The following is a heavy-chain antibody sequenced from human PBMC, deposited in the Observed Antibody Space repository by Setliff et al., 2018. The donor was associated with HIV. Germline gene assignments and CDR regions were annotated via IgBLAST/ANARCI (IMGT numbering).Heavy chain of an antibody. J-gene: IGHJ6*03. Sequence: SETLSLTCAVYGGSFSGYYWSWIRQPPGKGLEWIGEINHSGSTNYKPSLKSRVTISVDTSKNQFSLKLSSVTAADTDVYYCARGALEDVLMVYAIRYYYYYMDVWGKGTTVTVSS. CDR1: GGSFSGYY. CDR2: INHSGST. CDR3: ARGALEDVLMVYAIRYYYYYMDV. V-gene: IGHV4-34*01. D-gene: IGHD2-8*01.